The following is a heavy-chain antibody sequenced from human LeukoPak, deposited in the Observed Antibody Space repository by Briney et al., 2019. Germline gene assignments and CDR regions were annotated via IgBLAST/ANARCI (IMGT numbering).Heavy chain of an antibody. D-gene: IGHD3-22*01. CDR2: IKQDGSEK. CDR3: ARDFGGYYENYFDY. V-gene: IGHV3-7*01. CDR1: GFTFSSYW. J-gene: IGHJ4*02. Sequence: PGGSLRLSCAASGFTFSSYWMSWVRQAPGKGLEWMANIKQDGSEKYYVDSVKGRFTISRDNAKNSLYLQMNSLRAEDTAVYYCARDFGGYYENYFDYWGQGTLVTVSS.